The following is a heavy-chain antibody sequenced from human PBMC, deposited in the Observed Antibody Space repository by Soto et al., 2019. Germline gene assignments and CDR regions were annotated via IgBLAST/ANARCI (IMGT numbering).Heavy chain of an antibody. CDR3: ARGPTIFGVAPFGMDV. Sequence: QVQLVESGGGVVQPGRSLRLSCAASGFTFSSYAMHWVRQAPGKGLEWVAVISYDGSNKYYADSVKGRFTISRDNSKNTLYLQRHSLRAEDTAVYYCARGPTIFGVAPFGMDVGGQGTTVTV. CDR2: ISYDGSNK. D-gene: IGHD3-3*01. V-gene: IGHV3-30-3*01. J-gene: IGHJ6*02. CDR1: GFTFSSYA.